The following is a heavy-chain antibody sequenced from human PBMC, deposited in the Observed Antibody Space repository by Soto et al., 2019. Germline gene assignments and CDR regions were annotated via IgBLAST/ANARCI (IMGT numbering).Heavy chain of an antibody. V-gene: IGHV4-39*01. CDR1: GGSISSSGYY. CDR3: ARQEGTSGGWSDY. J-gene: IGHJ4*02. CDR2: IYYSGST. Sequence: QLQLQESGPGLVKPSETLSLTCTISGGSISSSGYYWGWIRQPPGKGLEWIGSIYYSGSTYYNPSIKSRVTISVDTSKNQFSLKLSSVTAADTAVYYWARQEGTSGGWSDYWGQGTLVTVSS. D-gene: IGHD2-15*01.